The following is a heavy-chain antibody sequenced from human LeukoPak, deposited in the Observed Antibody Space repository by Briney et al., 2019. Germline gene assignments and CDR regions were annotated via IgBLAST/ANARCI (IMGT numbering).Heavy chain of an antibody. CDR1: GYTFTGYY. CDR3: ARDGCSGGSCYSLDY. J-gene: IGHJ4*02. CDR2: INPNSGGT. D-gene: IGHD2-15*01. Sequence: GASVKVSCKASGYTFTGYYMHWVRQAPGQGLEWMGRINPNSGGTNYAQKFQGRVTMTRDTSISTAYMELSRLRSDDTAVYYCARDGCSGGSCYSLDYWGQGTLVTVSS. V-gene: IGHV1-2*06.